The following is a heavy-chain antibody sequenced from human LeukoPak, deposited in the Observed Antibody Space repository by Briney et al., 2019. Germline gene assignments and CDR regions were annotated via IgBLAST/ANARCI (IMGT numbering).Heavy chain of an antibody. J-gene: IGHJ5*02. Sequence: PSETLSLSCTVSGGSTSSSTHYWGWIRQPPGTGLQWIGSIYYSGSTYYNPSLKSRVTISVDTSKNQFSLKLFSVTAADTALYYCARHDFGMWGGGVWFDPWGQGTLVTVSS. CDR1: GGSTSSSTHY. V-gene: IGHV4-39*01. CDR3: ARHDFGMWGGGVWFDP. CDR2: IYYSGST. D-gene: IGHD3-3*01.